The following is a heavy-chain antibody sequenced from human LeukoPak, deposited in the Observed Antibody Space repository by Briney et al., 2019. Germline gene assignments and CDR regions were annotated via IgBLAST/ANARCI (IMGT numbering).Heavy chain of an antibody. CDR1: GYTFTSHY. V-gene: IGHV1-46*01. D-gene: IGHD6-6*01. Sequence: ASVKVSCKASGYTFTSHYMHWVRQAPGQGLEWMGIINPSGGSTSYAQKFQGRVTMTRDMSTSTVYMELSSLRSEDTAVYYCARGGSSDYYFDYWGQGTLVTVSS. J-gene: IGHJ4*02. CDR3: ARGGSSDYYFDY. CDR2: INPSGGST.